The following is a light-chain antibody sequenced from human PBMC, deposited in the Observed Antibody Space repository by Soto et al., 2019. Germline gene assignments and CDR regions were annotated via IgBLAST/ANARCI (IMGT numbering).Light chain of an antibody. J-gene: IGKJ1*01. CDR3: QQWASSPRT. CDR1: PSVSSN. Sequence: ETVMRQSPATLSVSPGQRVTLSCWASPSVSSNLAWYQQKPGQAPRLLIYGASTRATGIPARFSGCGSGTEFTLTITRLEPEDFAVYYCQQWASSPRTFGRGTTVEIK. CDR2: GAS. V-gene: IGKV3-15*01.